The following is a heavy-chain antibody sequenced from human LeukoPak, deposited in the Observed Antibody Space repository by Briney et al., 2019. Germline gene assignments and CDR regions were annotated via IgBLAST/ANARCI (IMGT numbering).Heavy chain of an antibody. J-gene: IGHJ4*02. CDR2: NYYSGST. D-gene: IGHD5-12*01. CDR1: GGSISNYY. CDR3: ARSSGYDAYYFDY. Sequence: SETLSLTCTVSGGSISNYYWSWIRQPPGKGLECIGYNYYSGSTNYNPSLKSRVTISVDTSKNQFSLKLTSVTAADTAVYYCARSSGYDAYYFDYWGQGTLVTVSS. V-gene: IGHV4-59*08.